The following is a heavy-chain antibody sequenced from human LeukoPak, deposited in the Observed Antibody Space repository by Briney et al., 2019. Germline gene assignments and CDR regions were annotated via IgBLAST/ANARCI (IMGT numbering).Heavy chain of an antibody. J-gene: IGHJ4*02. CDR3: ASLSGFYLD. V-gene: IGHV4-31*03. CDR1: GGSISSGNYY. D-gene: IGHD3-22*01. Sequence: SETLSLTCTVSGGSISSGNYYWSWIRQHPGKGLEWIGYIYYSGSTYYSPSLKSRVTISVDTSKNQFSLKLNSVTAADTAVYYCASLSGFYLDWGQGTLVTVSS. CDR2: IYYSGST.